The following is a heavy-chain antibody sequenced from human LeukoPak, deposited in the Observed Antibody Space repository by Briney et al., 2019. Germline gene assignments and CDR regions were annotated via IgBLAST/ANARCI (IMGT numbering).Heavy chain of an antibody. CDR1: GGTFSSYA. CDR3: ARDRLINDYYYGMDV. Sequence: SVKVSCKASGGTFSSYAISWVRQAPGQGLEWMGGIIPTFGTANYAQKFQGRVTITADESTTTAYMELSSLRSEDTAVYYCARDRLINDYYYGMDVWGQGTTVTVSS. D-gene: IGHD3-16*01. CDR2: IIPTFGTA. J-gene: IGHJ6*02. V-gene: IGHV1-69*01.